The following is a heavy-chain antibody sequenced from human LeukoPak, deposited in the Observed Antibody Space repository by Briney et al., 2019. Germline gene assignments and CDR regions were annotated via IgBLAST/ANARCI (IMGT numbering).Heavy chain of an antibody. CDR1: GFTFNDDW. CDR3: TTGGNVMVAGTRAFDI. J-gene: IGHJ3*02. V-gene: IGHV3-15*07. Sequence: PGGSLRLSCAASGFTFNDDWMYWVRQAPGKGLEWVGRIKSTVDGGTTDLAAPVKGRFTVSRDDSENTLYLQMKSLTTEDPAVYYCTTGGNVMVAGTRAFDIWGHGTTVIVS. D-gene: IGHD6-19*01. CDR2: IKSTVDGGTT.